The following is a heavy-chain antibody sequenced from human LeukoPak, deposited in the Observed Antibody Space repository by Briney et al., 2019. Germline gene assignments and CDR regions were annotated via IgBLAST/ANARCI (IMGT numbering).Heavy chain of an antibody. Sequence: GGSLRLSCAASGFTFSSYRMTWVRQAPGKGLEWVSYISSSSTIYYADSVKGRFTISRDNAKNSLYLQMNSLRAEDTAVYYCARSTLVTVTPHFDYWGQGTLVTVSS. CDR1: GFTFSSYR. CDR2: ISSSSTI. D-gene: IGHD4-17*01. J-gene: IGHJ4*02. CDR3: ARSTLVTVTPHFDY. V-gene: IGHV3-48*01.